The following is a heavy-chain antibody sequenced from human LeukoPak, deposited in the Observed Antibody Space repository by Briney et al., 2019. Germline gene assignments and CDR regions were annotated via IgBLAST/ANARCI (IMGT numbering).Heavy chain of an antibody. CDR3: AIHRGYTSSFDY. J-gene: IGHJ4*02. CDR1: GFTFSTSG. Sequence: GGSLRLSCAASGFTFSTSGMHWVRQAPGKGLEWVAFIRFDGSNKCYADSVKGRFTISRDNSKNALYLQMNSLRAEDTAVYYCAIHRGYTSSFDYWGQGTLVTVSS. V-gene: IGHV3-30*02. D-gene: IGHD6-19*01. CDR2: IRFDGSNK.